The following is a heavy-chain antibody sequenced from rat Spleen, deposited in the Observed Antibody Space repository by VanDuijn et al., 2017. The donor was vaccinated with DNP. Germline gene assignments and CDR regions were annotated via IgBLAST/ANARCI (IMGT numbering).Heavy chain of an antibody. D-gene: IGHD1-10*01. CDR3: ARGENNYIYWYFDF. J-gene: IGHJ1*01. CDR1: GFTFSNNW. CDR2: ISSAGDNT. Sequence: EVQLVESGGGLVQPGSPLKLSCAASGFTFSNNWLNWIRQAPGKGLEWVASISSAGDNTYYSDSVRGRFTISRDNAKSTLYLQMNSLRSEDTATYYCARGENNYIYWYFDFWGPGTMVTVSS. V-gene: IGHV5-31*01.